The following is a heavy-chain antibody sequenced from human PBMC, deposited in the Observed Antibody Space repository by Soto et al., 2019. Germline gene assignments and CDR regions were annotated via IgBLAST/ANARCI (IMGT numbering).Heavy chain of an antibody. D-gene: IGHD6-13*01. CDR3: ARVPSSSYHYFDY. CDR1: GFTVSNYY. CDR2: IYSAGSA. J-gene: IGHJ4*02. Sequence: GGSLRLSCAAPGFTVSNYYISWVRQAPGKGLEWVSVIYSAGSADFADSVKGRFTVSRDNSKNTLYLQMSSLRAEDTAVYYCARVPSSSYHYFDYWGQGTLVTVSS. V-gene: IGHV3-66*01.